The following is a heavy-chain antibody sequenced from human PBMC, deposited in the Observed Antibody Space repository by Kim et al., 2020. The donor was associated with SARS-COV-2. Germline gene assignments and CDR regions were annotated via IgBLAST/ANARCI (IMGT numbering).Heavy chain of an antibody. V-gene: IGHV3-7*01. CDR2: TKSDGSEK. D-gene: IGHD3-3*01. J-gene: IGHJ4*02. CDR3: ARDPESSTFYDFWSGYYAFDH. CDR1: GFTFTNYW. Sequence: GGSLRLSCTASGFTFTNYWMTWVRQAPGKGLEWVATTKSDGSEKYYMDSVKGRCTITRDTAKNSLYLQMNSLRVEDTAIYYCARDPESSTFYDFWSGYYAFDHWGQGTLVTVSS.